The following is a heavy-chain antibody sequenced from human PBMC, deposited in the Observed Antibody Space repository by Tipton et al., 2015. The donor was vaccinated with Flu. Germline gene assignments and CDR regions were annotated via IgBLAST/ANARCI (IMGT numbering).Heavy chain of an antibody. CDR1: GFSFDDFG. J-gene: IGHJ6*02. V-gene: IGHV3-43D*04. CDR3: AKDRNNYYGMDV. CDR2: ISWDGGST. Sequence: SLRLSCAASGFSFDDFGLHWVRQGPGKGLEWVSYISWDGGSTYYADSVKGRFTVSRDSSKNSLYLQMNSLRSEDSALYFCAKDRNNYYGMDVWGQGP.